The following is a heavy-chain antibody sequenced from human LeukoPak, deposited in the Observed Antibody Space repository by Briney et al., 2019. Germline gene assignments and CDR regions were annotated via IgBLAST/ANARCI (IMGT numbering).Heavy chain of an antibody. CDR1: GGSFSGYY. J-gene: IGHJ5*02. V-gene: IGHV4-34*01. CDR3: ARAQTYYDFWSGENNWFDP. CDR2: INHSGST. D-gene: IGHD3-3*01. Sequence: SETLSLTCAVYGGSFSGYYWSWIRQPPGKGLEWIGEINHSGSTNYNPSLKSRVTISVDTSKNQFSLKLSSVTAADTAVYYCARAQTYYDFWSGENNWFDPWGQGTLVTVSS.